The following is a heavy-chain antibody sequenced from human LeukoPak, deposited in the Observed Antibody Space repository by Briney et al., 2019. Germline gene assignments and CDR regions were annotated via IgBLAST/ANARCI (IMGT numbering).Heavy chain of an antibody. Sequence: ASVKVSCKASGYTFTGYYMHWVRQAPGQGLEWMGWINPNSGGTNYAQKFQGWVTMTMDTSISTAYMELSRLRSDDTAVYYCARDHGDYQDGLDYWGQGTLVTVSS. J-gene: IGHJ4*02. CDR3: ARDHGDYQDGLDY. V-gene: IGHV1-2*04. D-gene: IGHD4-11*01. CDR1: GYTFTGYY. CDR2: INPNSGGT.